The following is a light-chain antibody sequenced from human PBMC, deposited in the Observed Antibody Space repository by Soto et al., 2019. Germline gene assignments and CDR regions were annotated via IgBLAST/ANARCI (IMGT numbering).Light chain of an antibody. CDR2: GAT. CDR1: QSVSIL. Sequence: EIVLTPSPGTLSLSPGARATLSCRASQSVSILLAWYQQKPGQAPRLLIHGATTRATGIPSRFSGSGSGTEFTLTISSLQPDDFATYYCQHYNSYSEAFGQGTKVDIK. CDR3: QHYNSYSEA. J-gene: IGKJ1*01. V-gene: IGKV3-15*01.